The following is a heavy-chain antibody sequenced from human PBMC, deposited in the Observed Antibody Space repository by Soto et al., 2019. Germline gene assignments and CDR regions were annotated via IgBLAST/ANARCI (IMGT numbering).Heavy chain of an antibody. CDR3: ARDQTQTLRFLEWLPTHSPFDY. Sequence: QVQLVQSGAEVKKPGASVKVSCKASGYTFTSYGSSWVRQAPGQGLEWMGWISAYNGHTNYAQKLQGRVTMTTDTSPGTAYMELRSLRSDDTAVYYCARDQTQTLRFLEWLPTHSPFDYWGQGTLVTVSS. CDR2: ISAYNGHT. CDR1: GYTFTSYG. J-gene: IGHJ4*02. V-gene: IGHV1-18*01. D-gene: IGHD3-3*01.